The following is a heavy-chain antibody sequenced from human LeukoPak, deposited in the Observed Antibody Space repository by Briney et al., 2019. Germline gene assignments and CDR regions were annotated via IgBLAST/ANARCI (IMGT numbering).Heavy chain of an antibody. Sequence: ASVKVSCTASGYTFTSYGISWVRQAPGQGLEWMGWISAYNGNTNYAQKLQGRVTMTTDTSTSTAYMELRSLRSDDTAVCYCAIKPVVVVAATDDAFDIWGQGTMVTVSS. V-gene: IGHV1-18*04. J-gene: IGHJ3*02. CDR1: GYTFTSYG. D-gene: IGHD2-15*01. CDR3: AIKPVVVVAATDDAFDI. CDR2: ISAYNGNT.